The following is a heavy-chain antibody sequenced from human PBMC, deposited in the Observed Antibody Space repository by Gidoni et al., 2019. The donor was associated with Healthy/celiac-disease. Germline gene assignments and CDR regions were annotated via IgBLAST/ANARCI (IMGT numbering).Heavy chain of an antibody. J-gene: IGHJ6*02. CDR1: GFTFSSYA. V-gene: IGHV3-30-3*01. D-gene: IGHD2-8*01. Sequence: QVQLVESGGGVVQPGRSLRLSCAASGFTFSSYAMHWVRQAPGKGLEWVAVISYDGSNKYYADSVKGRFTISRDNSKNALYLQMNSLRAEDTAVYYCARGGPWGMGLSTKKNYYYGMDVWGQGTTVTVSS. CDR2: ISYDGSNK. CDR3: ARGGPWGMGLSTKKNYYYGMDV.